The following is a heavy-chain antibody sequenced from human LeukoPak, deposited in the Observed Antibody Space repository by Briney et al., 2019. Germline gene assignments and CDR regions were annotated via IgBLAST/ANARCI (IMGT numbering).Heavy chain of an antibody. CDR3: AGKSRIVAVAGDDAFDI. CDR2: ISAYNGNT. V-gene: IGHV1-18*01. Sequence: ASVKVSCKASGYTFTSYGISWVRQAPGQGLEWMGWISAYNGNTNYAQKLQGRVTMTTDTSTSTAYMELRSLRSDDTAVYYCAGKSRIVAVAGDDAFDIWGQGTMVTVSS. CDR1: GYTFTSYG. J-gene: IGHJ3*02. D-gene: IGHD6-19*01.